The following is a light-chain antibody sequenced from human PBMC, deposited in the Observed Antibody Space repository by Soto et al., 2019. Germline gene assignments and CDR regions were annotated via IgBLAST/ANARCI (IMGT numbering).Light chain of an antibody. J-gene: IGKJ4*01. CDR2: GAS. CDR3: QHSGSSPPLT. CDR1: QSVSSNS. V-gene: IGKV3-20*01. Sequence: EIVLTQSPGTLSLSPGDRATLSCTASQSVSSNSLAWYQQIPGQAPRLLIYGASSRATGVPDRFTGSGSGTHFTLTITRLEPEDFAVFYCQHSGSSPPLTFGRGTKVEIK.